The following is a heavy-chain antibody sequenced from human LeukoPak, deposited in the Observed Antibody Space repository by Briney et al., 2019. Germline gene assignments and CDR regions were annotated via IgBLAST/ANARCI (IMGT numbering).Heavy chain of an antibody. Sequence: SQTLSLTCTVSGGSISSGGYYWSWIRQHPGKGLEWIGYIYYSGSTYYNPSLKSRVTISVDTSKNQFSLKLSSVTAADTGVYYCARGRWKAAAGTAFDYWGQGTLVTVSS. CDR1: GGSISSGGYY. CDR2: IYYSGST. CDR3: ARGRWKAAAGTAFDY. V-gene: IGHV4-31*03. J-gene: IGHJ4*02. D-gene: IGHD6-13*01.